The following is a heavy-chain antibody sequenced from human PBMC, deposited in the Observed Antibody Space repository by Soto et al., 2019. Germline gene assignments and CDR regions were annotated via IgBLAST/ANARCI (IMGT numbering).Heavy chain of an antibody. CDR2: INAANGDT. CDR3: VRRHVSATGIDWFDP. D-gene: IGHD6-13*01. V-gene: IGHV1-3*01. CDR1: GYTFTSYV. J-gene: IGHJ5*02. Sequence: GASVKVSCKASGYTFTSYVIHWVRQAPGKRLEWMGWINAANGDTKYSPKFQGRVTITRDTSASTAYMELSSLRSEDTAVYYCVRRHVSATGIDWFDPWGQGTLVTVSS.